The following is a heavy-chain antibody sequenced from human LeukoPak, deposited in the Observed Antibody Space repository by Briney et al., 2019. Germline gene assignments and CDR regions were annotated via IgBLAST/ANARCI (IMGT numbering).Heavy chain of an antibody. Sequence: ASVKVSCKASGYTFTNYDINWVRQATRQGLEWMGWRYPNRDNTGSAQKFQGRVPSTRDTTINTAYMELSSLRSEDSAVYYGARGPAYSNYGASYYCYMYVWGKGATVTVSS. CDR1: GYTFTNYD. V-gene: IGHV1-8*03. CDR2: RYPNRDNT. CDR3: ARGPAYSNYGASYYCYMYV. D-gene: IGHD4-11*01. J-gene: IGHJ6*03.